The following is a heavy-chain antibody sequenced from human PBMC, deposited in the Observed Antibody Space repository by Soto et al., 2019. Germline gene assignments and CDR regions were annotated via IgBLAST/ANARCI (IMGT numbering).Heavy chain of an antibody. CDR2: IGIAGDP. CDR3: ARAPQDFGDYLSYAMDV. Sequence: EVQLVESGGGLVQPGGSLRLSCAASGFTFNSDDMHWVRQTTGRGLEWISGIGIAGDPYYSGSVKGRFTISRENAKNSFYLEMNSLRAGDTAVYYCARAPQDFGDYLSYAMDVWGQGTTVTVSS. J-gene: IGHJ6*02. CDR1: GFTFNSDD. D-gene: IGHD4-17*01. V-gene: IGHV3-13*05.